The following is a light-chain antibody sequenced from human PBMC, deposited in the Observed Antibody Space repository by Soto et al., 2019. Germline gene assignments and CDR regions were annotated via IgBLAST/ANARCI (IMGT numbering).Light chain of an antibody. Sequence: EIVLTQSPATLSLSPGERATLSCRASQSVSSYLAWYQQKAGQSPRLLIYGASTRATGIPARFSGSGSGTDFTLTISSLEPEDFAVYYCQHRSNWPLTVGQGTRLEIK. J-gene: IGKJ5*01. CDR1: QSVSSY. V-gene: IGKV3-11*01. CDR3: QHRSNWPLT. CDR2: GAS.